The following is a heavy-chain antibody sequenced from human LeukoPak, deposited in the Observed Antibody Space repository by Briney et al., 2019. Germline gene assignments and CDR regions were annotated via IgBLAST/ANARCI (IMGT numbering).Heavy chain of an antibody. Sequence: SETLSLTCTVSGGSISSSSYYWGWIRQHPGKGLEWIGYIHYSGRTYYNPSLKSRVTISADTSKNQFSLKLSSVTAADTAVYYCARADLGYCSGGSCYSRYYFDYWGQGTVVTVSS. CDR2: IHYSGRT. CDR3: ARADLGYCSGGSCYSRYYFDY. V-gene: IGHV4-31*03. J-gene: IGHJ4*02. CDR1: GGSISSSSYY. D-gene: IGHD2-15*01.